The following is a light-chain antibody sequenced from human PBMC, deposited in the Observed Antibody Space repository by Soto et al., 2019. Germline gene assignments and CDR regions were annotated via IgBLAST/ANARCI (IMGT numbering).Light chain of an antibody. CDR3: QQYNNWPPIT. CDR1: QSVSSY. CDR2: DAS. J-gene: IGKJ5*01. V-gene: IGKV3-11*01. Sequence: EIVLTQSPATLSLAPGERATLSCRSSQSVSSYLAWYRRKPGQAPRLLIYDASNRATGIPARFSGSGSGTEFTLTISSLQSEDFAVYYCQQYNNWPPITFGQGTRLEI.